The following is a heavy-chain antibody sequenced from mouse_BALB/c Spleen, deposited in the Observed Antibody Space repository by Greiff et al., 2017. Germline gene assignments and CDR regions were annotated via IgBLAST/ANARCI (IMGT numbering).Heavy chain of an antibody. CDR3: ARQNGNQYYFDY. J-gene: IGHJ2*01. CDR2: ISSGGSYT. V-gene: IGHV5-9-3*01. D-gene: IGHD2-1*01. Sequence: EVQLVESGGGLVKPGGSLKLSCAASGFTFSSYAMSWVRQTPEKRLEWVATISSGGSYTYYPDSVKGRFTISRDNAKNTLYLQMSSLRSEDTAMYCGARQNGNQYYFDYWGQGTTLTVSS. CDR1: GFTFSSYA.